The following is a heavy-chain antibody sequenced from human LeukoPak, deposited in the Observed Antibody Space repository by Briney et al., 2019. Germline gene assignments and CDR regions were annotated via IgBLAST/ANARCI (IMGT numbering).Heavy chain of an antibody. CDR3: ATEYYYDSSGYLMDY. CDR1: GFTFSSYG. V-gene: IGHV3-30*02. D-gene: IGHD3-22*01. CDR2: IRYDGSNK. J-gene: IGHJ4*02. Sequence: GGSLGLSXAASGFTFSSYGMHWVRQTPGKGLEWVAFIRYDGSNKYYADSVKGRFTISRDNSKNTLYLQMNSLRAEDTAVYYCATEYYYDSSGYLMDYWGQGTLVTVSS.